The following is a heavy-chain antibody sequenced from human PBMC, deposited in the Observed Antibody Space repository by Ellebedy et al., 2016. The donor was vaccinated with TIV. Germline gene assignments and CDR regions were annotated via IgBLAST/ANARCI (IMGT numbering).Heavy chain of an antibody. J-gene: IGHJ4*02. CDR1: GFPFSSYG. CDR3: AKEQSPYYDILTDSFDY. V-gene: IGHV3-33*06. Sequence: GESLKISCAASGFPFSSYGMHWVRQAPGKGLEWVAAIWYDGFNKDYADSVKGRFTISRDNSKNTLNLEMNSLRAEDTAVYYCAKEQSPYYDILTDSFDYWGQGALVTVSS. D-gene: IGHD3-9*01. CDR2: IWYDGFNK.